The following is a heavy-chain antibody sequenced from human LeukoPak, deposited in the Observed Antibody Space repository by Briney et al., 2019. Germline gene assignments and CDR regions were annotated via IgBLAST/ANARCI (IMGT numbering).Heavy chain of an antibody. CDR1: GFTFSSYG. V-gene: IGHV3-30*18. D-gene: IGHD3-3*01. CDR2: ISYDGSNK. J-gene: IGHJ5*02. CDR3: AKDLGGVARNWCDP. Sequence: GGSLRLSCAASGFTFSSYGMHWVRQAPGKGLEWVAVISYDGSNKYYADSVKGRFTISRDNSKNTLYLQMNSLRAEDTAVYYCAKDLGGVARNWCDPWGQGTLVTVSS.